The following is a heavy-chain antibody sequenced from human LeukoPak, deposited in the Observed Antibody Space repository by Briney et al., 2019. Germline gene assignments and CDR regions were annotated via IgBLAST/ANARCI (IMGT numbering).Heavy chain of an antibody. Sequence: PSETLSITCTVSGGHISTYYWSWIRQAPGKGLEWIGYIYYSGSTKYNPSLKSRVTISVDTSKNQFSLKLSSVTAADTAVYFCARGITDSIWYLDYWGQGTLVTVSS. CDR2: IYYSGST. J-gene: IGHJ4*02. D-gene: IGHD3-22*01. CDR1: GGHISTYY. V-gene: IGHV4-59*01. CDR3: ARGITDSIWYLDY.